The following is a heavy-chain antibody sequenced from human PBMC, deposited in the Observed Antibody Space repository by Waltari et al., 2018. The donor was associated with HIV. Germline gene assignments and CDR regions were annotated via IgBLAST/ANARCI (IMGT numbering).Heavy chain of an antibody. J-gene: IGHJ4*02. CDR1: GYTFTSYG. Sequence: QVQLVQSGAEVKKPGASVKVSCKTSGYTFTSYGISWLRPAPGQGREWMGWISAYNGHTNYAQKLQGRVTMTTDTSTSTAYMELRSLRSDDTAVYYCARDPGRGSVQTAFDYWGQGTLVTVSS. V-gene: IGHV1-18*01. CDR3: ARDPGRGSVQTAFDY. D-gene: IGHD1-26*01. CDR2: ISAYNGHT.